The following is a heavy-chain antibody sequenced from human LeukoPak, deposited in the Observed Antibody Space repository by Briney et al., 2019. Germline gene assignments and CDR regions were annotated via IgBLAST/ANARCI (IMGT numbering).Heavy chain of an antibody. CDR1: GFTFSTYA. V-gene: IGHV3-23*01. D-gene: IGHD3-9*01. CDR2: ISGSGGGT. Sequence: GGSLRLSCAASGFTFSTYAMSWVRQAPGKGLEWVSSISGSGGGTYYADSVKGRFTISRDNSKKTLYLQMNSLRAEDTAVYYCAKGRYDILTGYLNFDHWGQGTLVTVSS. J-gene: IGHJ4*02. CDR3: AKGRYDILTGYLNFDH.